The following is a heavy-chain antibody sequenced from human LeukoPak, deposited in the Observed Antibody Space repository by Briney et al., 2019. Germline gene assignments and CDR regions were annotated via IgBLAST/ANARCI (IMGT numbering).Heavy chain of an antibody. CDR3: AKSTAIVVMTALNY. J-gene: IGHJ4*02. V-gene: IGHV3-23*01. D-gene: IGHD2-21*02. Sequence: GGSLRLSCAASGFTFSSYAMSWVRQAPGKGLEWVSAISGSGGSTYYADSVKGRFTISRDNSKNTLYLQMNSLRAEDTAVYYCAKSTAIVVMTALNYWGQGTLVTVSS. CDR1: GFTFSSYA. CDR2: ISGSGGST.